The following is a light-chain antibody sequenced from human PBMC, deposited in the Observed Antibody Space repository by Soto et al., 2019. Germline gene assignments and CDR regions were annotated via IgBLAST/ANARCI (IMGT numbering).Light chain of an antibody. J-gene: IGKJ4*01. CDR1: QTISSW. CDR2: ETS. CDR3: QQYDNWPVT. V-gene: IGKV3-15*01. Sequence: ITQSPSTLSGSLGYRVTITCLASQTISSWLAWYQQKPGQAPRLLSYETSIRATGVPARVSGSRSGAEFTLTSSSLKSEDFAIYYCQQYDNWPVTFGGGTKVDIK.